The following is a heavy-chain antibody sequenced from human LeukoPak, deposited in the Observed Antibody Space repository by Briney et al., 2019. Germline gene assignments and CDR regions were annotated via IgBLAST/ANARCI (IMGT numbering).Heavy chain of an antibody. CDR3: ARHWITHHAFGADRSSSPVVNWFDP. CDR1: GYSFSSHW. J-gene: IGHJ5*02. CDR2: IFPGDSDA. D-gene: IGHD2-2*01. V-gene: IGHV5-51*01. Sequence: HGESLKISCQGFGYSFSSHWVAWVRQMSGKGLEWMGIIFPGDSDARYSPSFQGQVTISADKSISTAYLQWSSLNASDTAMYYCARHWITHHAFGADRSSSPVVNWFDPWGQGTLVTVSS.